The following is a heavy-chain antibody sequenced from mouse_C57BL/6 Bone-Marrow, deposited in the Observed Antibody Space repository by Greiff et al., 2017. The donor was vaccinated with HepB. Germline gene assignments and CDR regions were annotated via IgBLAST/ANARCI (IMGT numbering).Heavy chain of an antibody. J-gene: IGHJ3*01. CDR1: GYTFTSYW. D-gene: IGHD2-4*01. V-gene: IGHV1-64*01. CDR2: IHPNSGST. CDR3: ARRRLRSLAY. Sequence: VQLQQPGAELVKPGTSVKLSCKASGYTFTSYWLHWVKQRPGQGLEWIGMIHPNSGSTNYNEKFKSKATLTVDKSSSTAYMQLSSLTSEDTAVYYCARRRLRSLAYWGQGTLVTVSA.